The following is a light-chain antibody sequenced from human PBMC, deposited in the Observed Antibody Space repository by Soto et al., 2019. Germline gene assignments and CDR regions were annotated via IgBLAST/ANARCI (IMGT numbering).Light chain of an antibody. CDR1: QSVSSSY. CDR3: QQYGSSPRIT. V-gene: IGKV3-20*01. CDR2: GAS. Sequence: ELVLKQSPGTLSLSPGARATLSCRASQSVSSSYLAWYQQKPGQAPRLVIYGASRRATGIPDRFSGTVSGTDFTLTIRRLEPEDFAVYYCQQYGSSPRITFGQGTRLDIK. J-gene: IGKJ5*01.